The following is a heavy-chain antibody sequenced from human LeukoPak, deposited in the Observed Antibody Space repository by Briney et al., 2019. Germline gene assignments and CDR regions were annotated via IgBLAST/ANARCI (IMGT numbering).Heavy chain of an antibody. CDR3: ARDKRDWYYYYMDV. V-gene: IGHV3-7*01. D-gene: IGHD2-21*01. Sequence: GGSLRLSCAASGFTFSSYWMSWVRQAPGKGLEWVANIKQDGSEKYYVDSVKGRSTISRDNAKNSLYLQMNSLRAEDTAVYYCARDKRDWYYYYMDVWGQGTLVTASS. J-gene: IGHJ6*03. CDR1: GFTFSSYW. CDR2: IKQDGSEK.